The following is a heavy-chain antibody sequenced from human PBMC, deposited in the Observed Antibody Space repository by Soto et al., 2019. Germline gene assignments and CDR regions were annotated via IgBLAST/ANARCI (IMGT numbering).Heavy chain of an antibody. CDR3: ARKVVAAAGTWYYYYGMDV. V-gene: IGHV4-34*01. D-gene: IGHD6-13*01. Sequence: SETLSLTCAVYGGSFSGYYWSWIRQPPGKGLKWIGEINHSGSTNYNPSLKSRVTISVDTSKNQFSLKLSSVTAADTAVYYCARKVVAAAGTWYYYYGMDVWGQGTTVT. CDR1: GGSFSGYY. CDR2: INHSGST. J-gene: IGHJ6*02.